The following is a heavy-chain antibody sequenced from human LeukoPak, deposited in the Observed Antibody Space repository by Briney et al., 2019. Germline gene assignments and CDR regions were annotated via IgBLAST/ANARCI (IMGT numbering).Heavy chain of an antibody. J-gene: IGHJ3*02. CDR2: IYSSGST. CDR1: GGSISSGSYY. D-gene: IGHD1-14*01. CDR3: ARGKDRDTDVLDI. V-gene: IGHV4-61*02. Sequence: SETLSLTCTVSGGSISSGSYYWSWIRQPAGKGLEWIGRIYSSGSTNYNPSLKSRVTISVDTSKNQFSLKLSSVTAADTAVYYCARGKDRDTDVLDIWGQGTMVTVST.